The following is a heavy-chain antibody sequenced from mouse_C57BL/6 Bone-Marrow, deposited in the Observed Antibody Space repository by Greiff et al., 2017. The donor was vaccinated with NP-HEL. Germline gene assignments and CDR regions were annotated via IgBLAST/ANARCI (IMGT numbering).Heavy chain of an antibody. J-gene: IGHJ4*01. D-gene: IGHD1-1*01. CDR3: AKEVYYDGSSYDYYAMDY. CDR1: GFSLTSYG. CDR2: IWSGGST. V-gene: IGHV2-4*01. Sequence: QVQLQQSGPGLVQPSQSLSITCTVSGFSLTSYGVHWVRQPPGKGLEWLGVIWSGGSTDYNAAFIFRLSISKDNSKSQVFFKMNSLQADDTAIYYCAKEVYYDGSSYDYYAMDYWGQGTSVTVSS.